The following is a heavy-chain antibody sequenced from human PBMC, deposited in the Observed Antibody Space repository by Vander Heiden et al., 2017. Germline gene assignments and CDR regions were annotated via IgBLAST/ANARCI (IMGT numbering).Heavy chain of an antibody. CDR2: ISYDGSKK. Sequence: QVQLVESGGGVVQPGRSLRLSCAASGFTFSSYAMHWVRQAPGKGLEWVAVISYDGSKKYDADSVKGRFTISRDNAKNTLYLQMKRLRAEDTAVYYGARGGSYYRFDYWGQGTLVTVSS. V-gene: IGHV3-30-3*01. CDR1: GFTFSSYA. CDR3: ARGGSYYRFDY. D-gene: IGHD3-16*01. J-gene: IGHJ4*02.